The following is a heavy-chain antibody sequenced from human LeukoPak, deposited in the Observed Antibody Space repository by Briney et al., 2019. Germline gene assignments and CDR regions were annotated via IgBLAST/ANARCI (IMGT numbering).Heavy chain of an antibody. CDR1: GGSLSSSSYY. D-gene: IGHD1-14*01. J-gene: IGHJ5*02. Sequence: SETLSLTCTVSGGSLSSSSYYWGWVRQPPGKGLEWLGSIYYSGSTYYNPSLKSRVTISVDTSKNQFSLKLSSVTAADTAVYYCARRRLGMGWFDPWGQGTLVTVSS. V-gene: IGHV4-39*01. CDR3: ARRRLGMGWFDP. CDR2: IYYSGST.